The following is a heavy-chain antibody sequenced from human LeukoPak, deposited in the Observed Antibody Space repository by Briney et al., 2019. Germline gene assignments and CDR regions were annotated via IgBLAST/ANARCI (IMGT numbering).Heavy chain of an antibody. CDR2: IYYSGST. J-gene: IGHJ1*01. CDR1: GGSISSYY. Sequence: SETLSLTCTVSGGSISSYYWSWIRQPPGKGLEWIGYIYYSGSTNYNPSLKSRVTISVDTSKNPFSLKLSSVTAADTAVYYCARDVTPDYFQHWGQGTLVTVSS. V-gene: IGHV4-59*01. CDR3: ARDVTPDYFQH. D-gene: IGHD1-14*01.